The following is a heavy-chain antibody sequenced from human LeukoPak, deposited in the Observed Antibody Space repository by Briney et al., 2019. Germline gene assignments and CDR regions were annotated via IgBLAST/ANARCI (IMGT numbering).Heavy chain of an antibody. CDR3: ARARYFDWLPLYYFDY. V-gene: IGHV4-39*07. Sequence: PSETLSLTCTVSGGSISSYYWSWIRQPPGKGLEWIGSIYYSGSTYYNPSLKSRVTTSVDTSKKQLSLKLSSVTAADTAVYYCARARYFDWLPLYYFDYWGQGTLVTVSS. CDR1: GGSISSYY. D-gene: IGHD3-9*01. J-gene: IGHJ4*02. CDR2: IYYSGST.